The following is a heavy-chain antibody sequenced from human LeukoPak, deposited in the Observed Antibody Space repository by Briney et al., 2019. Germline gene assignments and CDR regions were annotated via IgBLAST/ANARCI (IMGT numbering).Heavy chain of an antibody. CDR2: IYYSGST. Sequence: SETLSLTCTVSGGSISSSSYYWGWIRQPAGKGLEWIGSIYYSGSTYYNPSLKSRVTISGDTSKNQLSLNLSSVTAADTAVYYCAYPIGAAARTSVNDYWGQGTLVTVSS. D-gene: IGHD6-13*01. V-gene: IGHV4-39*07. J-gene: IGHJ4*02. CDR3: AYPIGAAARTSVNDY. CDR1: GGSISSSSYY.